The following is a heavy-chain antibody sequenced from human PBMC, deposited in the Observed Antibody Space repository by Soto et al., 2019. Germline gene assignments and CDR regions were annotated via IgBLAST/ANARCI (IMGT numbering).Heavy chain of an antibody. CDR3: AREKVVRGVIISSGMDV. D-gene: IGHD3-10*01. V-gene: IGHV4-31*03. J-gene: IGHJ6*02. CDR2: IYYSGST. Sequence: QVQLQESGPGLVKPSQTLSLTCTVSGGSISSGGYYWSWIRQHPGKGLEWIGYIYYSGSTYYNPSLKSRVTISVDTSKNQFSLKLSSVTAADTAVYYCAREKVVRGVIISSGMDVWGQGTTVTVSS. CDR1: GGSISSGGYY.